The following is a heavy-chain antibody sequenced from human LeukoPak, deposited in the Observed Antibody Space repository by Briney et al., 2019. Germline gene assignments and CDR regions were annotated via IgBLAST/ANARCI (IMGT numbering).Heavy chain of an antibody. CDR2: ISTSSSYI. D-gene: IGHD2-15*01. J-gene: IGHJ4*02. V-gene: IGHV3-21*04. CDR1: GFTFSSYS. Sequence: GGSLRLSCAASGFTFSSYSMNWVRQAPGKGLEWVSFISTSSSYIHNADSVKGRFTISRDNAENSLYLQMNSLRAEDTAVYYCAKAGAVVVVAAKYFDYWGQGTLVTVSS. CDR3: AKAGAVVVVAAKYFDY.